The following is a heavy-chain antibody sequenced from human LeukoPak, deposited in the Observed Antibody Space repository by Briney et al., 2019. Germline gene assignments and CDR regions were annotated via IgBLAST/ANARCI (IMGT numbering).Heavy chain of an antibody. J-gene: IGHJ4*02. D-gene: IGHD3-10*01. CDR3: ARDLLGFGDGSGSPRGAY. Sequence: ASVKVSCRASGYTFTGYYIHWVRQAPGQGLEWMGWINPDSGGTNYAEKFEGRVTLTRDTSISTAYMDLSRLRSDDTAVYYCARDLLGFGDGSGSPRGAYWGQGTLVTVFS. V-gene: IGHV1-2*02. CDR1: GYTFTGYY. CDR2: INPDSGGT.